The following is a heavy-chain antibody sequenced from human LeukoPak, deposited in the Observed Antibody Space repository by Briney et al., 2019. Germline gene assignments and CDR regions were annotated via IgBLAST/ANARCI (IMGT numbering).Heavy chain of an antibody. Sequence: GGSLRLSCAASGFTFDDYGMTWVRQAPGKGLEWVSGTSRNGGSSGYADSVKGRFTISRDNAKNSLYLQMNSLRAEDTAVYYCASTRNLYCSGGSCYRYNWFDPWGQGTLVTVSS. J-gene: IGHJ5*02. CDR2: TSRNGGSS. D-gene: IGHD2-15*01. CDR1: GFTFDDYG. V-gene: IGHV3-20*04. CDR3: ASTRNLYCSGGSCYRYNWFDP.